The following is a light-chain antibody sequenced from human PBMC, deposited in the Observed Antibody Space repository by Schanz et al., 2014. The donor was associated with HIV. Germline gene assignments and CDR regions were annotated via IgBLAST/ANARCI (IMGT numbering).Light chain of an antibody. CDR2: DNY. Sequence: QSVLTQPPSVSAAPGQKVTISCSGSTSNIANNFVSWYQQLPGTAPKLLIYDNYKRPSGIPDRFSGSKSGTSATLVITGLQTGDEADYYCGAWDSSLSGGLFGGGTKLTVL. CDR3: GAWDSSLSGGL. CDR1: TSNIANNF. J-gene: IGLJ2*01. V-gene: IGLV1-51*01.